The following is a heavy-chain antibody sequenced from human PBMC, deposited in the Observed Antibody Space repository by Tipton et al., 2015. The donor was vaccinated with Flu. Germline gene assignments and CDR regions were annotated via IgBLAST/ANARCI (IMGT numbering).Heavy chain of an antibody. CDR2: ISSSSDNI. Sequence: SLRLSCAASGFSISSSAIYWVRQAAGKGLEWVSYISSSSDNIYYGDSVKGRFSISRDNAKNSLILQMNSMRAEDTALYYCARVWDNSGYYYDLGWGQGTLVTVSS. J-gene: IGHJ4*02. CDR1: GFSISSSA. D-gene: IGHD3-22*01. CDR3: ARVWDNSGYYYDLG. V-gene: IGHV3-48*03.